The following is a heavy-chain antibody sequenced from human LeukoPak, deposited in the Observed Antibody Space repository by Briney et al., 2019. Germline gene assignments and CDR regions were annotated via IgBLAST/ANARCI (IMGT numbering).Heavy chain of an antibody. J-gene: IGHJ5*02. CDR1: GFNFSSFE. Sequence: SGGSLRLSCTASGFNFSSFEMNWVRQAPGKRLKWVAYISSSGDTISYADSVRGRFTVSRDNTKDSLHLQMNSLRGEDTAFYYCASYGSGNLWGQGTLVTVSS. CDR2: ISSSGDTI. CDR3: ASYGSGNL. D-gene: IGHD3-10*01. V-gene: IGHV3-48*03.